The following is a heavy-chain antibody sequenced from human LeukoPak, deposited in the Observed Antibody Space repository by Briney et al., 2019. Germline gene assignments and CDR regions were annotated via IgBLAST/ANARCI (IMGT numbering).Heavy chain of an antibody. Sequence: ASVKVSCKASGYTFTSYYMHWVRQAPGQGLEWMGWINPNSGGTNYAQKFQGRVTMTRDTSISTAYMELSRLRSDDTAVYYCARDLRELLGGYYFDYWGQGTLVTVSS. CDR2: INPNSGGT. CDR3: ARDLRELLGGYYFDY. CDR1: GYTFTSYY. J-gene: IGHJ4*02. V-gene: IGHV1-2*02. D-gene: IGHD1-26*01.